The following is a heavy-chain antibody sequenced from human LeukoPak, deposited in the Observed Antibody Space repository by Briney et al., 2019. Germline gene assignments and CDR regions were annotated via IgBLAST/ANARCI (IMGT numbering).Heavy chain of an antibody. D-gene: IGHD4-17*01. CDR3: ARDRWPVTRIHYYYNMDV. CDR1: GYTFTSYA. V-gene: IGHV1-69*06. Sequence: SVKVSCKASGYTFTSYAISWVRQAPGQGLEWMGGIIPIFGTANYAQKFQGRVTITADKSTSIVYMELSSLRSDDTAVYYCARDRWPVTRIHYYYNMDVWGKGTTVTVSS. CDR2: IIPIFGTA. J-gene: IGHJ6*03.